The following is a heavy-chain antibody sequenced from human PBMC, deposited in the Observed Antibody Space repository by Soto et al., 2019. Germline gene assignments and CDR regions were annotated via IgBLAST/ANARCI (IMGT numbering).Heavy chain of an antibody. D-gene: IGHD2-21*01. V-gene: IGHV3-23*01. CDR3: AKAAPIMVPYFDD. J-gene: IGHJ4*02. CDR1: GFTFRNYA. Sequence: HPGGSLRLSCAASGFTFRNYAMSWVRQAPGRGLEWVSAISGSGGTTYFADSVKGRFTISRDNSRNTLSLQMSSLRAEDTAIYYCAKAAPIMVPYFDDWGQGTLVTVSS. CDR2: ISGSGGTT.